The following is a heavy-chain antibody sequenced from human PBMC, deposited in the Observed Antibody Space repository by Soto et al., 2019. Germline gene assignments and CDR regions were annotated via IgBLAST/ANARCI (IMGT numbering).Heavy chain of an antibody. CDR3: ARGWGGHFTY. D-gene: IGHD2-21*02. J-gene: IGHJ4*02. Sequence: PSETLSLTCTVSGGSISSFYWSWIRQPPGKGLEWIGYIYYSGSTNYNPSLKSRVTISVDTSKNQFSLKLSSVTAADTAVYYCARGWGGHFTYWGQGTLVTVSS. CDR2: IYYSGST. CDR1: GGSISSFY. V-gene: IGHV4-59*01.